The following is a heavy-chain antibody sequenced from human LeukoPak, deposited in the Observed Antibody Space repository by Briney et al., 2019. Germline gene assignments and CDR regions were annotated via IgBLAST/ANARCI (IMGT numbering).Heavy chain of an antibody. CDR2: IYSGSSST. V-gene: IGHV3-53*04. CDR1: GFTVSSNY. Sequence: GGSLRLSCAASGFTVSSNYMSWVRQAPGKGLEWVSVIYSGSSSTYYTDSVKGRFTISRHNSKNTLYLQMNRLRAEDTAVYYCARVGSGWYDFDYWGQGTLVTVSS. CDR3: ARVGSGWYDFDY. D-gene: IGHD6-19*01. J-gene: IGHJ4*02.